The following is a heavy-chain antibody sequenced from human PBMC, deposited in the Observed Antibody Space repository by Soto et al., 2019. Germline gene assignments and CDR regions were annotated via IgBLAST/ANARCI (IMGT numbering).Heavy chain of an antibody. D-gene: IGHD2-15*01. J-gene: IGHJ4*02. CDR1: GGSISSYY. CDR2: IYYSGST. V-gene: IGHV4-59*01. CDR3: ARLCSGGSCYGPYTYFDY. Sequence: PSETLSLTCTVSGGSISSYYWSWIRQPPGEGLEWIGYIYYSGSTNYNPSLKSRVTISVDTSKNQFSLKLSSVTAADTAVYYCARLCSGGSCYGPYTYFDYWGQGTLVTVSS.